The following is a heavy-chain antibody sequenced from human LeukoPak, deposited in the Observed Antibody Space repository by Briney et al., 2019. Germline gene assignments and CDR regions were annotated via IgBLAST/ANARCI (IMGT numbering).Heavy chain of an antibody. CDR3: TRGPNSNWSGLDF. Sequence: GGSLRLSCTASGFSFSGHWMHWARQLPGKGLVWVSRISPTGSTTSYADSVKGRFTVSRDNAKNTLYLQVNNLRAEDTAVYYCTRGPNSNWSGLDFWGQGTLLTVSS. D-gene: IGHD6-6*01. J-gene: IGHJ4*02. CDR2: ISPTGSTT. V-gene: IGHV3-74*01. CDR1: GFSFSGHW.